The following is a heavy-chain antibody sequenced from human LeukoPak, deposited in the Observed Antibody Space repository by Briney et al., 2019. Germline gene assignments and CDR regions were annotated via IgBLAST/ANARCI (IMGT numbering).Heavy chain of an antibody. Sequence: PSETLSLTCTVSGGSISSSSYYWGWIRQPPGKGLEWIGSIYDSGSTYYNPSLKSRVTISVDTSKNQFSLKLSSVTAADTAVYYCARYGGAAYCGGDCYFVAFDIWGQGTMVTVSS. CDR1: GGSISSSSYY. V-gene: IGHV4-39*01. D-gene: IGHD2-21*02. J-gene: IGHJ3*02. CDR3: ARYGGAAYCGGDCYFVAFDI. CDR2: IYDSGST.